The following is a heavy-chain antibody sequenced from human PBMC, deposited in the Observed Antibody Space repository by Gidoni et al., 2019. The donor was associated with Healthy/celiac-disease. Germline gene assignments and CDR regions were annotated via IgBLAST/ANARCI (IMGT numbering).Heavy chain of an antibody. Sequence: QVQLVASGGGVVQPGRSLRLSCAASGFTFRSHGLHWVRQAPGKGLEWVAVIWYDGSNKYYADSVKGRFTISRDNSKNTLYLQMNSLRAEDTAVYYCARWNTMIEFSGVSEYYYMDVWGKGTTVTVSS. J-gene: IGHJ6*03. CDR3: ARWNTMIEFSGVSEYYYMDV. CDR2: IWYDGSNK. D-gene: IGHD3-22*01. CDR1: GFTFRSHG. V-gene: IGHV3-33*01.